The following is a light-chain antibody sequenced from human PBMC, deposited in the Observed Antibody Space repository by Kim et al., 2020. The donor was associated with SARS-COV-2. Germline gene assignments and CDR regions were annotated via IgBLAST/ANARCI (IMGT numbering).Light chain of an antibody. CDR2: PDS. Sequence: QTASVSCSGAKLADKYASWYQQKPCQSPVLVIYPDSKRPSGIPERFSGPNAGNTATLTISGTQAMDEADYYCQAWDSNTAVFGGGTQLTVL. J-gene: IGLJ2*01. CDR1: KLADKY. V-gene: IGLV3-1*01. CDR3: QAWDSNTAV.